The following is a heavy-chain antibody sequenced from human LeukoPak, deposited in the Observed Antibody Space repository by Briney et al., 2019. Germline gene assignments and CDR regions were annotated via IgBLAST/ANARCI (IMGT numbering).Heavy chain of an antibody. J-gene: IGHJ4*02. Sequence: GGSLRLSCAASGFTFSSYWMHWVRQAPGKGLVWVSRINSDGSSTSYADSVKGRFTISRDNAKNTLYLQMNSLRAEDTAVYYCAKDSDYDFWSGYSSFGNWGQGTLVTVSS. D-gene: IGHD3-3*01. CDR3: AKDSDYDFWSGYSSFGN. V-gene: IGHV3-74*01. CDR2: INSDGSST. CDR1: GFTFSSYW.